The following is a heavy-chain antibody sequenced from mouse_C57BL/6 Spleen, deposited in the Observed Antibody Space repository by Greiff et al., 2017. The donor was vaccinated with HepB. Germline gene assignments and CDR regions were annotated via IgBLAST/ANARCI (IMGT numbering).Heavy chain of an antibody. D-gene: IGHD1-1*01. Sequence: VQLQQPGAELVMPGASVKLSCKASGYTFTSYWMHWVKQRPGQGLEWIGEIDPSDSYTNYNQKIKGKSTLTVDKSSSTAYMQLSSLTSEDSAVYYCARSDYGSSYWFAYWGQGTLVTVSA. CDR2: IDPSDSYT. V-gene: IGHV1-69*01. CDR1: GYTFTSYW. J-gene: IGHJ3*01. CDR3: ARSDYGSSYWFAY.